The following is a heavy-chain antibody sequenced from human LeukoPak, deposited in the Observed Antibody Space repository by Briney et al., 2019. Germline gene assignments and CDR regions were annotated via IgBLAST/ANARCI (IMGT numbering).Heavy chain of an antibody. CDR1: GGSISSYY. Sequence: SETLSLTCTVSGGSISSYYWSWIRQPPGKGLEWIGNIYYSGSTNYNPSLKSRVTISVDTSKNQFSLKLSSVTAADTAVYYCARVRPPWYFEYWGQGILFTVSS. V-gene: IGHV4-59*01. CDR2: IYYSGST. CDR3: ARVRPPWYFEY. J-gene: IGHJ4*02.